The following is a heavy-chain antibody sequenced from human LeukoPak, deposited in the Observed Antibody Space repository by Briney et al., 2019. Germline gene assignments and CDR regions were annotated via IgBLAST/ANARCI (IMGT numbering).Heavy chain of an antibody. J-gene: IGHJ6*02. CDR1: GGSISSYY. Sequence: SETLSLTCTVSGGSISSYYWSWIRQRAGKGLEWIGRIYTSGSTNYNPSLKSRVTMSVDTSKNQFSLKLSSVTAADTAVYYCAREPWELLGYYYYGMDVWGQGTTVTVSS. CDR3: AREPWELLGYYYYGMDV. D-gene: IGHD1-26*01. V-gene: IGHV4-4*07. CDR2: IYTSGST.